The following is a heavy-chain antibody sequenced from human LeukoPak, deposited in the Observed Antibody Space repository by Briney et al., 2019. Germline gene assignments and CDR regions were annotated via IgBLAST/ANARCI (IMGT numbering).Heavy chain of an antibody. CDR1: GGSISSSSYY. CDR2: IYYSGST. V-gene: IGHV4-39*01. Sequence: PSETLSLTCTVSGGSISSSSYYWGWIRQPPGKGLEWIGSIYYSGSTYYNPSLKSRVTISVDTSKNQFSLKLSSVTAADTAVYYCARAERSPPVPAATYYFDYWGQGTLVTVSS. J-gene: IGHJ4*02. CDR3: ARAERSPPVPAATYYFDY. D-gene: IGHD2-2*01.